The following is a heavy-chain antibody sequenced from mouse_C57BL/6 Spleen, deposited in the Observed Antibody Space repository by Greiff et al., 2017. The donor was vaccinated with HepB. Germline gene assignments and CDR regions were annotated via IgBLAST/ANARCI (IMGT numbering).Heavy chain of an antibody. D-gene: IGHD2-1*01. Sequence: EVMLVESGGGLVQPGGSMKLSCAASGFTFSDAWMDWVRQSPEKGLEWVAEIRNKANNHATYYAESVKGRFTISRDDSKSSVYLQMNSLRAEDTGIYYCTRPWSYYGNEDAMDYWGQGTSVTVSS. V-gene: IGHV6-6*01. CDR3: TRPWSYYGNEDAMDY. CDR1: GFTFSDAW. CDR2: IRNKANNHAT. J-gene: IGHJ4*01.